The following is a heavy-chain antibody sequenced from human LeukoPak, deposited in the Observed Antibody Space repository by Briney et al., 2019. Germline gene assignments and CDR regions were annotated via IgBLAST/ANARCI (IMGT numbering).Heavy chain of an antibody. Sequence: SETLSLTCAVYGGSFSSYYWSWIRQPPGKGLEWIGYIYYSGSTNYNPSLKSRVTISVDTSKNQFSLKLSSVTAADTAVYYCARVDTAMASRGPAYYYYYYMDVWGKGTTVTVSS. D-gene: IGHD5-18*01. CDR3: ARVDTAMASRGPAYYYYYYMDV. CDR1: GGSFSSYY. V-gene: IGHV4-59*01. CDR2: IYYSGST. J-gene: IGHJ6*03.